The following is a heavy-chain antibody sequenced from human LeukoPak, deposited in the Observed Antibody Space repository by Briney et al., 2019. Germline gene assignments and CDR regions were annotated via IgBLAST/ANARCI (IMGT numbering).Heavy chain of an antibody. Sequence: GGSLGLSCAASGFAFSIYWMSWVHQAPGKELEWVANINHHGSDKWYVDSVKGRFTIARDNTDNSLSLQMNSLRVEDTAVYYCARSDSIGSVDYWGQGTLITVSS. CDR3: ARSDSIGSVDY. CDR1: GFAFSIYW. CDR2: INHHGSDK. J-gene: IGHJ4*02. D-gene: IGHD2-21*01. V-gene: IGHV3-7*01.